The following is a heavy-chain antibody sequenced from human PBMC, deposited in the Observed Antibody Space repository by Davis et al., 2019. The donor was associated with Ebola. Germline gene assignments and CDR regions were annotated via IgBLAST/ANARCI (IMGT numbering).Heavy chain of an antibody. J-gene: IGHJ4*02. V-gene: IGHV4-59*01. CDR2: IYYSGST. D-gene: IGHD1-1*01. Sequence: MPSETLSLTCTVSGGSISNYYWSWNRQPPGKGLEWIGYIYYSGSTNYNPSLKSRVTISVDTSKNQFSLKLSSVTAADTAVYYCARYGRGIQGASRGFDYWGQGTLATVSS. CDR3: ARYGRGIQGASRGFDY. CDR1: GGSISNYY.